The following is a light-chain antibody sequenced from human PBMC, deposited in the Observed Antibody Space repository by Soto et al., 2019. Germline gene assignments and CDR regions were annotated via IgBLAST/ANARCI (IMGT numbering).Light chain of an antibody. CDR1: QSISSSY. J-gene: IGKJ2*01. Sequence: EIVLTQSPGTLSVSPGERATLSCRTSQSISSSYLAWYQQKPGQAPRLILYGTSTRATGIPDRFSGSGSGTDFTLTISRLEPEDFAVYHCQQYGSSPPRYTFGQGTKLEIK. CDR2: GTS. V-gene: IGKV3-20*01. CDR3: QQYGSSPPRYT.